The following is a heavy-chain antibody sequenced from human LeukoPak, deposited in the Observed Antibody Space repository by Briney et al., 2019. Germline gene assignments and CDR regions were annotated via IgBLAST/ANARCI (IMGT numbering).Heavy chain of an antibody. CDR3: ARGLSSSWCRAEYFQQ. CDR2: INHSGST. V-gene: IGHV4-34*01. J-gene: IGHJ1*01. Sequence: KPSETLSLTCAVYGGSFSTYYWNWIRQPPGKGLEWIGEINHSGSTTYNPSLKSRVTLSVDTSKNQFSLKLSSVTAADTALYYCARGLSSSWCRAEYFQQWGQGTLVTVSS. CDR1: GGSFSTYY. D-gene: IGHD6-13*01.